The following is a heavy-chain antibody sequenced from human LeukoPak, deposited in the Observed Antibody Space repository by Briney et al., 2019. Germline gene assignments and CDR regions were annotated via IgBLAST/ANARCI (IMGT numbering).Heavy chain of an antibody. D-gene: IGHD5-12*01. Sequence: ASVTVSCKASGFTYNTSYLYWMRHAPGQGLEWMGWVRLRDGGTIYAQRFQDRFIMTTDPSTNTASMELRSLTSDDTAVYFCARADWVGSGHAGFYSDYWGQGTLVTVSS. CDR1: GFTYNTSY. V-gene: IGHV1-2*02. CDR3: ARADWVGSGHAGFYSDY. CDR2: VRLRDGGT. J-gene: IGHJ4*02.